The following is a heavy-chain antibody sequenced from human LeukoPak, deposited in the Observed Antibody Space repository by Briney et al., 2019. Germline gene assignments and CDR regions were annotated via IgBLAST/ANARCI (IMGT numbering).Heavy chain of an antibody. CDR3: ARALGLRGSY. Sequence: GGSLRLSCAASGFTFSSYGMHWVRQAPGKGLEWVSSISSSSSYIYYADSVKGRFTISRDNAKNSLYLQMNSLRAEDTAVYYCARALGLRGSYWGQGTLVTVSS. CDR2: ISSSSSYI. CDR1: GFTFSSYG. V-gene: IGHV3-21*01. D-gene: IGHD4-17*01. J-gene: IGHJ4*02.